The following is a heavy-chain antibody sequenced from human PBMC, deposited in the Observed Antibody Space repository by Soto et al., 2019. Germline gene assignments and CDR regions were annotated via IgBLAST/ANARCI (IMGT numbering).Heavy chain of an antibody. CDR2: IYYSGST. V-gene: IGHV4-31*03. CDR3: AREDIVVVPAAMPGAFDI. Sequence: QVQLQESGPGLVKPSQTLSLTCTVSGGSISSGGYYWSWIRQPPGKGLEWIGYIYYSGSTYYNPSLKSRVTISVDTSKNQFSLKLSSVTAADTAVYYCAREDIVVVPAAMPGAFDIWGQGTMVTVSS. D-gene: IGHD2-2*01. J-gene: IGHJ3*02. CDR1: GGSISSGGYY.